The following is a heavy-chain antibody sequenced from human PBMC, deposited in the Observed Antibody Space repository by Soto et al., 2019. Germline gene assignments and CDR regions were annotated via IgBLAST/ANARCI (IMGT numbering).Heavy chain of an antibody. CDR3: AKDLREWSNSSTPDSYYYYGMDV. V-gene: IGHV3-23*01. J-gene: IGHJ6*02. D-gene: IGHD3-3*01. CDR2: ISGSGGST. CDR1: GFGVSSYS. Sequence: HXGCLRLSCAASGFGVSSYSMSWVRQAPGKGLEWVSAISGSGGSTYYADSVKGRFTISRDNSKNTLYLQMNSLRAEDTAVYYCAKDLREWSNSSTPDSYYYYGMDVWGQGTTVTVSS.